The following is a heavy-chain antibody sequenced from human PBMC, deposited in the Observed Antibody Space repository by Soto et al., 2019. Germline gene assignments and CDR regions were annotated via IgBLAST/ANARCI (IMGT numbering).Heavy chain of an antibody. J-gene: IGHJ4*02. D-gene: IGHD4-17*01. CDR1: GGSFSDYY. CDR2: IKHSGTT. Sequence: PSDTLSLTCAVYGGSFSDYYWTWIRQPPGKELEWIGEIKHSGTTTHNPSLKSRVTMSVDTSKNQFSLNLTSVTAADTAIYYCARGGRLRSPFGYWGQGILVTVSS. V-gene: IGHV4-34*01. CDR3: ARGGRLRSPFGY.